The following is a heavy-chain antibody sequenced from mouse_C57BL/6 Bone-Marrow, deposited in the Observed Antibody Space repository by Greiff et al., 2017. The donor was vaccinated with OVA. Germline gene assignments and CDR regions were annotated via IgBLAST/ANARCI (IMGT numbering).Heavy chain of an antibody. D-gene: IGHD1-1*01. J-gene: IGHJ1*03. V-gene: IGHV1-80*01. Sequence: QVQLQQSGAELVKPGASVKISCKASGYAFSSYWMNWVKQRPGKGLEWIGLIYPGDGDTNYNGQIKGKATLTADKAYSTAYMQLSILTSEDSAVYFCANDYVSYWYFDFWGTGTTVTVSA. CDR3: ANDYVSYWYFDF. CDR1: GYAFSSYW. CDR2: IYPGDGDT.